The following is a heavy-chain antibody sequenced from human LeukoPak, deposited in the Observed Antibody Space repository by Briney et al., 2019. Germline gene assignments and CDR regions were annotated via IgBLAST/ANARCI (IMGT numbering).Heavy chain of an antibody. CDR1: GGSISSYY. V-gene: IGHV4-59*12. CDR3: ARGGADDSSGYYYLEWFDH. D-gene: IGHD3-22*01. Sequence: SETLSLTCTVSGGSISSYYWSWIRQPPGKGLEWIGYIYYSGSTNYNPSLKSRVTISVDTSKNQFSLKLSSVTAADTAVYYCARGGADDSSGYYYLEWFDHWGQETLVTVSS. CDR2: IYYSGST. J-gene: IGHJ5*02.